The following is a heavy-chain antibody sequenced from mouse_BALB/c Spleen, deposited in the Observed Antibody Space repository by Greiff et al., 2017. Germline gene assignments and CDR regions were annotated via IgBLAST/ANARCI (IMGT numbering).Heavy chain of an antibody. CDR3: ARQKGDAMDY. CDR1: GFAFSSYD. CDR2: ISSGGGST. J-gene: IGHJ4*01. V-gene: IGHV5-12-1*01. Sequence: DVQLVESGGGLVKPGGSLKLSCAASGFAFSSYDMSWVRQTPEKRLEWVAYISSGGGSTYYPDTVKGRFTISRDNAKNTLYLQMSSLKSEDTAMYYCARQKGDAMDYWGQGTSVTVSS.